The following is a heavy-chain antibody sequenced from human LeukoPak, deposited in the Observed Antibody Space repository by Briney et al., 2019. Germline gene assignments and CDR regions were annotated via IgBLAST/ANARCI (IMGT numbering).Heavy chain of an antibody. CDR1: GFTFSSYA. V-gene: IGHV3-23*01. CDR3: ARDGEMAPITIFGVAAGIMDV. Sequence: PGGSLRLSCAASGFTFSSYAMSWVRQAPGKGLEWVSAISGSGGSTYYADSVKGRFTISRDNSKNSLYLQMNSLRAEDTAVYYCARDGEMAPITIFGVAAGIMDVWGQGTTVTVSS. D-gene: IGHD3-3*01. J-gene: IGHJ6*02. CDR2: ISGSGGST.